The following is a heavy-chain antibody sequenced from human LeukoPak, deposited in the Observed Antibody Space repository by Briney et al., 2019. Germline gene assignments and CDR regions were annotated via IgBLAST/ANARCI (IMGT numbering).Heavy chain of an antibody. CDR2: IYSGGST. D-gene: IGHD6-6*01. CDR3: ARTYSSSSTRYFDY. V-gene: IGHV3-66*02. J-gene: IGHJ4*02. CDR1: GFTVSSNY. Sequence: GGSLRLSCAASGFTVSSNYMSWVRQAPGKGLEWVSVIYSGGSTYYADSVKGRFAISRDNSKNTLYLQMNSLRAEDTAGYYCARTYSSSSTRYFDYWGQGTLVTVSS.